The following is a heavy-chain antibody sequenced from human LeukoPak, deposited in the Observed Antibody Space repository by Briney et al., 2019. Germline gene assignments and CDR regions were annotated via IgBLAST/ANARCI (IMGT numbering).Heavy chain of an antibody. CDR1: GFTISTCT. D-gene: IGHD4-23*01. J-gene: IGHJ4*02. Sequence: QPGGSLRLSCAVSGFTISTCTKYWGRQAPGKGLEWLSYITSTGTTIYYADSVRGRFTISSHNAKSSRYLQMDSLRAEDTAVCYSARARINSCFDYWGQGTLVTVSS. CDR3: ARARINSCFDY. V-gene: IGHV3-48*01. CDR2: ITSTGTTI.